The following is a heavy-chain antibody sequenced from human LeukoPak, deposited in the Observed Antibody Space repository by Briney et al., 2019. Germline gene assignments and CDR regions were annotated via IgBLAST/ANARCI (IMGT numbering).Heavy chain of an antibody. CDR1: GLTFSTSG. V-gene: IGHV3-21*06. D-gene: IGHD3-10*01. CDR3: ATETYGRHYDY. J-gene: IGHJ4*02. CDR2: IGPTGSDR. Sequence: GGSLRLSCTASGLTFSTSGFNWVRQAPGKGLEWVASIGPTGSDRYHADSTKGRFTISRDNANNFLYLQMNSLRAEDTAVYYCATETYGRHYDYWGQGTLLTVSS.